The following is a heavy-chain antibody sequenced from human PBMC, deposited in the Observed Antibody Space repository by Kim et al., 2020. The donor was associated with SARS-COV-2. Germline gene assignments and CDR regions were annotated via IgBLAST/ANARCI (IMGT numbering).Heavy chain of an antibody. J-gene: IGHJ4*02. V-gene: IGHV3-30*04. CDR2: ISYDGSNK. CDR1: GFTFSSYA. CDR3: ARDSARGPDSEDRVRPGTFDY. Sequence: GGSLRLSCAASGFTFSSYAMHWVRQAPGKGLEWVAVISYDGSNKYYADSVKGRFTISRDNSKNTLYLQMNSLRAEDTAVYYCARDSARGPDSEDRVRPGTFDYWGQGTLVTVSS. D-gene: IGHD6-13*01.